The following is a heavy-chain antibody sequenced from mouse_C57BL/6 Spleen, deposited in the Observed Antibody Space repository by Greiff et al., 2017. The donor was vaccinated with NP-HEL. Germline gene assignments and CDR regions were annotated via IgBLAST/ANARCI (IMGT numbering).Heavy chain of an antibody. Sequence: EVKLVESGGDLVKPGGSLKLSCAASGFTFSSFGMSWVRQTPDKRLEWVATISSGGSYTYYPDSVKGRFTISRDNAKNTLYLQMSSLKSEDTAMYYCARDYYGNLLYCYFDVWGTGTTVTVSS. D-gene: IGHD2-1*01. J-gene: IGHJ1*03. CDR1: GFTFSSFG. V-gene: IGHV5-6*01. CDR2: ISSGGSYT. CDR3: ARDYYGNLLYCYFDV.